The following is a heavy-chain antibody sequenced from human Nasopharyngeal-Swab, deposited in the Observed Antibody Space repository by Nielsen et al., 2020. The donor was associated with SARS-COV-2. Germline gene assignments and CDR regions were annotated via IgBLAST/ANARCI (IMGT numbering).Heavy chain of an antibody. CDR2: ISGSDYNT. CDR3: AKDRDSGDDSEEYYHYYGMDV. D-gene: IGHD5-12*01. J-gene: IGHJ6*02. CDR1: GFTFRSYA. V-gene: IGHV3-23*01. Sequence: GESLKISCAASGFTFRSYAISWVRQAPGKGLEWVSVISGSDYNTYYADSVKGRFTISRDNSKNTVNLQMNNLRAEDTAIYYCAKDRDSGDDSEEYYHYYGMDVWGQGAPVTVSS.